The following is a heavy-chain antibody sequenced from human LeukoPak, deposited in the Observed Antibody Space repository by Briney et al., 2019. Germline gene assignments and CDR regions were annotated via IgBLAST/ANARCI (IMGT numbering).Heavy chain of an antibody. CDR2: IYSGGST. Sequence: PGVSLRLSCAASGFTFRSYAMSWVRQAPGRGLEWVSVIYSGGSTYYADSVKGRFTISRDNPKNTLYLQMNTLRAEDTAVYYCARVGWSGYHFDYWGQGTQVTVSS. V-gene: IGHV3-66*01. D-gene: IGHD3-3*01. CDR3: ARVGWSGYHFDY. J-gene: IGHJ4*02. CDR1: GFTFRSYA.